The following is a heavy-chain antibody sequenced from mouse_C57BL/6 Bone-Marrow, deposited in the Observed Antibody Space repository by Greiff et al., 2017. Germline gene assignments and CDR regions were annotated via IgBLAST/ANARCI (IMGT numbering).Heavy chain of an antibody. CDR2: IDPEDGDT. CDR1: GFDIKYYY. CDR3: TTPVKAGYSHWKFDV. D-gene: IGHD2-12*01. V-gene: IGHV14-1*01. J-gene: IGHJ1*03. Sequence: EVMLVESGAELVRPGASVKLSCTSSGFDIKYYYMHWVQQRPEQGLEWIGRIDPEDGDTEYAPKFQGRATMPADTSSNTAYLQLSSQTSQDTAVYYLTTPVKAGYSHWKFDVMVTVTTVTVSS.